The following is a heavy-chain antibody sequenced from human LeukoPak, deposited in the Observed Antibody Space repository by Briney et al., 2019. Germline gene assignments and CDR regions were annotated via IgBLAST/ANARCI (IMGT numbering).Heavy chain of an antibody. CDR1: GFTFSNYW. J-gene: IGHJ4*02. V-gene: IGHV3-7*01. Sequence: GGSLRLSYAASGFTFSNYWMSWVRQAPGKGLEWVANIKLDGSEKYYVDSVKGRFTISRDNAKNSLYPQMNSLRAEDTAVYYCAKVRTSSGYCFDYWGQGTLVTVSS. CDR2: IKLDGSEK. CDR3: AKVRTSSGYCFDY. D-gene: IGHD3-22*01.